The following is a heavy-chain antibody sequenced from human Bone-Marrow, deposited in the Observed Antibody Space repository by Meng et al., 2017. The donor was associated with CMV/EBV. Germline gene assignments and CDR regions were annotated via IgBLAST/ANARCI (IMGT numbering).Heavy chain of an antibody. D-gene: IGHD3-16*01. CDR2: IYTDDAT. CDR3: ARGHVAYYS. J-gene: IGHJ4*02. Sequence: GESLKISCAASGFSVSDNYVSWVRQTPGKGLEWVSIIYTDDATFYADSVKGRFTISRDNSRNTVYLQMHGLRAEDTAVYFCARGHVAYYSWGQGTLVTVSS. CDR1: GFSVSDNY. V-gene: IGHV3-53*01.